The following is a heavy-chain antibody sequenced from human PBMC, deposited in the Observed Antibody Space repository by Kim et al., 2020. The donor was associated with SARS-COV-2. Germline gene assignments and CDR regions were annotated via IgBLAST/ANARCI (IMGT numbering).Heavy chain of an antibody. CDR2: ISGSGGST. CDR3: AKGRGRAAAGTSGDY. V-gene: IGHV3-23*01. Sequence: GGSLRLSCAASGFTFSSYAMSWVRQAPGKGLEWVSAISGSGGSTYYADSVKGRFTTSRDNSKNTLYLQMNSLRAEDTAVYYCAKGRGRAAAGTSGDYWGQGTLVTVSS. CDR1: GFTFSSYA. J-gene: IGHJ4*02. D-gene: IGHD6-13*01.